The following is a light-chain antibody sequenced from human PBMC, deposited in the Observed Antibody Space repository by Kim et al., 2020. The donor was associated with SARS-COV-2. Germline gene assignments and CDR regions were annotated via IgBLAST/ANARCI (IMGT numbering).Light chain of an antibody. CDR1: QSLVYSDGNTY. V-gene: IGKV2-30*01. CDR2: KVS. Sequence: DVVMTQSPLSLPVTLGQPASISCRSSQSLVYSDGNTYLNWFQQRPGQSPRRLIYKVSWRGSGVPDRFTGSGSGTDFTLKISRVEAEDLGIYYCMQGTHWPITFGQGTRLEIK. J-gene: IGKJ5*01. CDR3: MQGTHWPIT.